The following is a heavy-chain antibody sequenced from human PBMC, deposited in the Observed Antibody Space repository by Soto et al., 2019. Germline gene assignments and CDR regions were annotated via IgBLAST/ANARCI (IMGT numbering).Heavy chain of an antibody. CDR3: ARGGGYCSGGSCYWDYYYGMDV. Sequence: SETLSLTCSVSGGSIDSTDFYWVWVRQPPGEGLEWIGSTYYRRNTYYNSSLRSRVTLSVDTSKNQFSLRLSSVTAADTAVYYCARGGGYCSGGSCYWDYYYGMDVWGQGTTVTVSS. J-gene: IGHJ6*02. V-gene: IGHV4-39*01. CDR2: TYYRRNT. D-gene: IGHD2-15*01. CDR1: GGSIDSTDFY.